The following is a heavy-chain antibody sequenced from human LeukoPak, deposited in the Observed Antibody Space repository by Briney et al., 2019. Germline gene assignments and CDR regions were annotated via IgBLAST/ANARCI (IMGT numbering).Heavy chain of an antibody. D-gene: IGHD6-19*01. CDR1: GGSFSGYY. J-gene: IGHJ4*02. CDR3: ARGPGIAVAVDY. V-gene: IGHV4-34*01. Sequence: SETLSLTCAVYGGSFSGYYWSWIRQPPGKGLEWIGEINHSGSTNYNPSLKSRVTISVDTSKNQFSLRLSSVTVADTAVYYCARGPGIAVAVDYWGQGTLVTVSS. CDR2: INHSGST.